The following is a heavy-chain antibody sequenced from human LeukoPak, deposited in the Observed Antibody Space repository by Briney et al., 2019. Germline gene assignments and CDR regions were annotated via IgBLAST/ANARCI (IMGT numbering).Heavy chain of an antibody. J-gene: IGHJ6*03. CDR2: ISSNGGST. CDR3: ARAKISRYYYYYMDV. V-gene: IGHV3-64*01. CDR1: GFTFSSYA. Sequence: QAGRSLRLSCAASGFTFSSYAMHWVRQAPGKGLEYVSAISSNGGSTYYANSVKGRFTISRDNSKNTLYLQMGSLRAEDMAVYYCARAKISRYYYYYMDVWGKGTTVTISS. D-gene: IGHD2/OR15-2a*01.